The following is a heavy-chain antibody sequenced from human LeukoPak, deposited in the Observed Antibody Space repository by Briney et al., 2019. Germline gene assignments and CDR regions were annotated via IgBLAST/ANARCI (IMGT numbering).Heavy chain of an antibody. CDR3: ARELDDFWSGYPIDY. V-gene: IGHV3-48*01. D-gene: IGHD3-3*01. Sequence: PGGSLRLSCAASGFTFSSYSMNWVRQAPGKGLEWVSYISSSSSTIYYADSVKGRFTISRDNAKNSLYLQMNSLRAEDTAVYYCARELDDFWSGYPIDYWGQGTLVTVSS. CDR2: ISSSSSTI. J-gene: IGHJ4*02. CDR1: GFTFSSYS.